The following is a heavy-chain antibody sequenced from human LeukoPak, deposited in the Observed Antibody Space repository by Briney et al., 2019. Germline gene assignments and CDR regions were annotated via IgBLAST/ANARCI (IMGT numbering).Heavy chain of an antibody. CDR2: ISTYNGNT. Sequence: GASLKLSCKASGYTFTSYGISWVRQAPGKGLEWMGWISTYNGNTNYAQKLQGRVTMTTDTSTSTAYMELRSLRSDDTAVYYCARDSGSRYDSSEKFDYWGQGTLVTVSS. D-gene: IGHD3-22*01. V-gene: IGHV1-18*01. CDR3: ARDSGSRYDSSEKFDY. J-gene: IGHJ4*02. CDR1: GYTFTSYG.